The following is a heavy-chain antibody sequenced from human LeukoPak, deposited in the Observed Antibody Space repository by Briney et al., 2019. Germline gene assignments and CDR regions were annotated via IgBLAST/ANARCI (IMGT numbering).Heavy chain of an antibody. Sequence: GGSLRLSCAASGFTFSSYGMHWARQAPGKGLEWVAVIWYDGSNKYYADSVKGRFTISRDNSKDTLYLQMNSLRAEDTAVYYFARDRYYDSSGFDYWGQRTLVTVSS. CDR1: GFTFSSYG. J-gene: IGHJ4*02. V-gene: IGHV3-33*01. CDR3: ARDRYYDSSGFDY. CDR2: IWYDGSNK. D-gene: IGHD3-22*01.